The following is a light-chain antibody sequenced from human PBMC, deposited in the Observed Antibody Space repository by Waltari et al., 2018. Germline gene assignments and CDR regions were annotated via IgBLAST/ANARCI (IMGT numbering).Light chain of an antibody. V-gene: IGKV3-20*01. J-gene: IGKJ1*01. Sequence: EIVLTPSPGTLSLSLGERATVSCRASQSVSRALAWYQQKPGQAPRLLIYGASTRATGIPDRFSGSGSGTDFSLTISRLEPDDFAVYYCQHYLRLPMTFGQGTTVEI. CDR3: QHYLRLPMT. CDR2: GAS. CDR1: QSVSRA.